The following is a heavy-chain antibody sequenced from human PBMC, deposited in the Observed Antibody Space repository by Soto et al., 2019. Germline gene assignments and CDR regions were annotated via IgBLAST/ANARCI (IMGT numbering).Heavy chain of an antibody. CDR1: GGSISSGGYY. Sequence: QVQLQESGPGLVKPSQTLSLTCTVSGGSISSGGYYWSWIRQHPGKGLEWIGYIYYSGSTYYNPALKSLVTISVDTSKNQFSLKLSSVTAADTAVYYCARDRRYNYGNWFDPWGQGTLVTVSS. CDR2: IYYSGST. CDR3: ARDRRYNYGNWFDP. D-gene: IGHD5-18*01. J-gene: IGHJ5*02. V-gene: IGHV4-31*01.